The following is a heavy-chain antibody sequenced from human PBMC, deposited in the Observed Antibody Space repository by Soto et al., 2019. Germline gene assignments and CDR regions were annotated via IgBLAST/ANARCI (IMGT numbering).Heavy chain of an antibody. CDR2: INYSGST. J-gene: IGHJ4*02. D-gene: IGHD2-21*02. CDR1: GGSFSGYY. CDR3: ARGGYGGNSGLGHLDS. V-gene: IGHV4-34*01. Sequence: PSETLSLTCAVYGGSFSGYYWSWIRQPPGEGLEWIGEINYSGSTNYNPSLESRVTISVDTSKNQFSLKVSSVTAADTAVYYCARGGYGGNSGLGHLDSWGQGTLVIVSS.